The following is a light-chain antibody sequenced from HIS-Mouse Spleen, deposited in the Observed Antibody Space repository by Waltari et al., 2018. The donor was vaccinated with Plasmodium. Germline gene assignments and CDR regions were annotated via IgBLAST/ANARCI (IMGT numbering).Light chain of an antibody. J-gene: IGLJ2*01. CDR1: SSDVGCYHY. V-gene: IGLV2-11*01. Sequence: QSALTQPRSVSGSPGQSVTISCTGTSSDVGCYHYVSWYQQHPGKAPKRMIYDVSKRPSGVRDRFSGSKSGNTASLTISGLQAEDEADYYCCSYAGSYTLVFGGGTKLTVL. CDR3: CSYAGSYTLV. CDR2: DVS.